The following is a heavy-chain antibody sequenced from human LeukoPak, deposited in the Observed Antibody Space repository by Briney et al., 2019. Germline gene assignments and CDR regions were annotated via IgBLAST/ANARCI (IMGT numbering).Heavy chain of an antibody. D-gene: IGHD7-27*01. V-gene: IGHV1-8*01. J-gene: IGHJ4*02. Sequence: ASVKVSCKASGYTFTSYDFNWVRQATGQRPEWMGWMSPNSGDTGYAQKFQDRVTMTGSTSISTAYMELSSLRSDDTAVYYCARGPPNWGYDYWGPGTLVTVSS. CDR2: MSPNSGDT. CDR3: ARGPPNWGYDY. CDR1: GYTFTSYD.